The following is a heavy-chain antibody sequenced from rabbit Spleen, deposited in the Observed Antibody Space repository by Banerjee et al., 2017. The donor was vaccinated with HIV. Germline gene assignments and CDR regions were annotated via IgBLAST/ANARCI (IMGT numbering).Heavy chain of an antibody. CDR2: IGGNT. CDR1: GFDFSTYA. D-gene: IGHD1-1*01. CDR3: ARDSPSSSGGVTLFNL. Sequence: QEQLKETGGGLVQPGGSLTLSCTASGFDFSTYAMSWVRQAPGEGLEYIGTIGGNTYYATWVNGRFTISSHNAQNTLYLQLNSLTAADTATYFCARDSPSSSGGVTLFNLWGPGTLVPS. J-gene: IGHJ4*01. V-gene: IGHV1S29*01.